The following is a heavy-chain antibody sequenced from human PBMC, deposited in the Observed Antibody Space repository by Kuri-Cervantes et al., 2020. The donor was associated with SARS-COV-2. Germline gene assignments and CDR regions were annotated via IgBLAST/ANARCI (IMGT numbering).Heavy chain of an antibody. CDR1: GFSLNTRGVG. CDR3: ARMQSDVLRYFEWSESGYRYYYGMDV. J-gene: IGHJ6*02. D-gene: IGHD3-9*01. Sequence: SGPTLVKPTQTLTLTCTFSGFSLNTRGVGVSWIRQPPGKALEWLALIYWDDEKRSNPSLRSRLTITKDTSKNQVVLRMTNMDPVVTATYYCARMQSDVLRYFEWSESGYRYYYGMDVWGQGTTVTVSS. CDR2: IYWDDEK. V-gene: IGHV2-5*02.